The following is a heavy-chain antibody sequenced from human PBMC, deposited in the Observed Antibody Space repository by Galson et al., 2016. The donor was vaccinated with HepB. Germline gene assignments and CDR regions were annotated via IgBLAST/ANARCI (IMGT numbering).Heavy chain of an antibody. Sequence: SLRLSCAASGFTFSNYWMHWVRQAPGKGLVWVSRINSDGSSLSYGDSVKGRFTISRDNAKNTLYMQMNSLRAEDTAVYYCGRGSYGSWGSVWYWGQGTLVTVSS. J-gene: IGHJ4*02. CDR1: GFTFSNYW. D-gene: IGHD1-26*01. CDR2: INSDGSSL. CDR3: GRGSYGSWGSVWY. V-gene: IGHV3-74*01.